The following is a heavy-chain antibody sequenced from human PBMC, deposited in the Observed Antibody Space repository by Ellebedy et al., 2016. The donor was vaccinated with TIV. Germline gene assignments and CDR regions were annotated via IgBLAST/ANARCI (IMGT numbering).Heavy chain of an antibody. CDR2: ISTGSSTI. J-gene: IGHJ2*01. V-gene: IGHV3-48*04. CDR1: GFTFSNYA. D-gene: IGHD4-17*01. Sequence: PGGSLRLSCAASGFTFSNYALSWVRQAPGKGLEWVSYISTGSSTIYYADSVKGRFTISRDNAKNSLYLQMNSLRAEDTAVYYCARDASVYGESVYWYFDLWGRGTLVGVSS. CDR3: ARDASVYGESVYWYFDL.